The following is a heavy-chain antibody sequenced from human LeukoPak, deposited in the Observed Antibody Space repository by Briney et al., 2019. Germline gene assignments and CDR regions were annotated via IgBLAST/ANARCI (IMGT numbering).Heavy chain of an antibody. D-gene: IGHD3-22*01. J-gene: IGHJ4*02. CDR1: GYSISSGYY. Sequence: SETLSLTCTVSGYSISSGYYWGWIRQPPGKGLEWIGSIYHSGSTYSTPSLKSRVTISVDTSTNQFSLKLRSVTAPDTHGYYCSNAYYDSSGASGYWGQGTLVTVSS. CDR3: SNAYYDSSGASGY. CDR2: IYHSGST. V-gene: IGHV4-38-2*02.